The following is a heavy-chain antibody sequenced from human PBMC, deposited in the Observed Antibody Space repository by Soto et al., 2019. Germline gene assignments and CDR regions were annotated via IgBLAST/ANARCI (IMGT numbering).Heavy chain of an antibody. D-gene: IGHD2-8*01. J-gene: IGHJ3*02. CDR1: GFTVSSNY. V-gene: IGHV3-53*04. Sequence: EVQLVESGGGLVQPGGSLRLSCAASGFTVSSNYMSWVRQAPGKGLEWVSVIYSGGSTYYADSVKGRFTISRHNSKNTLYLKMNSWRVEDTAVYYCARDFSLGVFDTWGQGTMVTVSS. CDR2: IYSGGST. CDR3: ARDFSLGVFDT.